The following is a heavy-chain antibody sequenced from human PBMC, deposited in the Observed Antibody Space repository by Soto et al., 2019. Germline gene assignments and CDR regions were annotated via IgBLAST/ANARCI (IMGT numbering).Heavy chain of an antibody. J-gene: IGHJ6*02. Sequence: GGSLRLSCAASGFTFSSYGMHWVRQAPGKGLEWVAVISYDGSNKYYADSVKGRFTISRDNSKNTLYLQMNSLRAEDTAVYYCAKAQYYYDSSGYYNPRAYGMDVWGQGTTVTVSS. CDR3: AKAQYYYDSSGYYNPRAYGMDV. CDR2: ISYDGSNK. D-gene: IGHD3-22*01. CDR1: GFTFSSYG. V-gene: IGHV3-30*18.